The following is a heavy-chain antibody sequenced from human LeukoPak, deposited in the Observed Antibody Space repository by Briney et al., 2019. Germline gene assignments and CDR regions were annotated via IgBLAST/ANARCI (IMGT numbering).Heavy chain of an antibody. Sequence: GGSLRLSCAASGFTFSSYAMSWVRQAPGKGLEWVSAISGSGGSTYYADSVKGRFTISRDSSKNTLYLQMNSLRAEDTVVYYCAKNMGSSGYDLIYYWGQGTLVTVSS. CDR1: GFTFSSYA. CDR3: AKNMGSSGYDLIYY. D-gene: IGHD5-12*01. J-gene: IGHJ4*02. V-gene: IGHV3-23*01. CDR2: ISGSGGST.